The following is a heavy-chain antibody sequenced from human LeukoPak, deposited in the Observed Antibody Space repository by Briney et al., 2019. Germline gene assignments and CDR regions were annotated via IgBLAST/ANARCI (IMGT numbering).Heavy chain of an antibody. CDR2: ISWNSGSI. Sequence: GGSLRLSCAASGFTFSSYAMSWVRQAPGKGLEWVSGISWNSGSIGYADSVKGRFTISRDNAKNSLYLQMNSLRAEDTALYYCAKENSYSSSPFDYWGQGTLVTVSS. CDR1: GFTFSSYA. J-gene: IGHJ4*02. CDR3: AKENSYSSSPFDY. V-gene: IGHV3-9*01. D-gene: IGHD6-6*01.